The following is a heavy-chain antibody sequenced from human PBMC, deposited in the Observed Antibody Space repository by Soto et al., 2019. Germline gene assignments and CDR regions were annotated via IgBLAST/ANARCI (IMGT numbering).Heavy chain of an antibody. V-gene: IGHV4-59*01. D-gene: IGHD3-10*01. CDR1: GGSISSYY. Sequence: SETLSLTCTVSGGSISSYYWSWIRQSPGKGLEWIGQIFYTGNTNYNPSLKSRVTMSVDIPKKQFSLKLRSVTTADTAIYFCARNNVRGVSNSYNWMDPWGQGTLVTVSS. CDR3: ARNNVRGVSNSYNWMDP. J-gene: IGHJ5*02. CDR2: IFYTGNT.